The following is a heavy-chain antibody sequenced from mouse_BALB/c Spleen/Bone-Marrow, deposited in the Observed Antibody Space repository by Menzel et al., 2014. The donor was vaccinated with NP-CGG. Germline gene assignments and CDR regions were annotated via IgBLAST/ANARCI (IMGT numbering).Heavy chain of an antibody. Sequence: VMPVEPGPGLVAPSQRLSIPCTVSGFSLTSYGVHWVRQPPGKGLEWLGVIWAGGSTNYNSALMSRLSISKDNSKSQVFLKMNSLQTDDTAMYSCASNPSFDYWGQGTPLTVSS. V-gene: IGHV2-9*02. CDR2: IWAGGST. J-gene: IGHJ2*01. D-gene: IGHD6-1*01. CDR3: ASNPSFDY. CDR1: GFSLTSYG.